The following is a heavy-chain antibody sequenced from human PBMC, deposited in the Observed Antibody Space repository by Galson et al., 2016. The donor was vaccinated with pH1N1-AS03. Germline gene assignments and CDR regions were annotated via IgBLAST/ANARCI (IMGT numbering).Heavy chain of an antibody. J-gene: IGHJ6*02. Sequence: SVKVSCKASGYTFTGHWIHWVRQAPGQGPEWMGWINPNGGDTKYAQKFQGRVTMTRDTSITTAYLELSGLRSDDPAVYSCATYRHFYGSSGPTTPYGLGVWGQGTTVTVSS. V-gene: IGHV1-2*02. CDR3: ATYRHFYGSSGPTTPYGLGV. D-gene: IGHD3-22*01. CDR1: GYTFTGHW. CDR2: INPNGGDT.